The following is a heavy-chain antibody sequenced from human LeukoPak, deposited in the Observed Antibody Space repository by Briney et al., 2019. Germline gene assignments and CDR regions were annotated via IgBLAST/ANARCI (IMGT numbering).Heavy chain of an antibody. V-gene: IGHV4-30-4*01. J-gene: IGHJ4*02. CDR1: GGSISSGDYY. D-gene: IGHD4-11*01. CDR3: ARLYYSNHVVLFDY. CDR2: IYYSGGT. Sequence: SQTLSLTCTVSGGSISSGDYYWSWIRQPPGKGLEWIGYIYYSGGTYYNPSLKSRVTISVDTSKNQFSLKLSSVTAADTAVYYCARLYYSNHVVLFDYWGQGTLVTVSS.